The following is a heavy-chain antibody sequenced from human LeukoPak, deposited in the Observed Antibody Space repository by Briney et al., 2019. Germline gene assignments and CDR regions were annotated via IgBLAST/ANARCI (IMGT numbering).Heavy chain of an antibody. CDR1: GFTFSNYA. CDR3: AKTYCSSTSCLKGVDY. V-gene: IGHV3-23*01. J-gene: IGHJ4*02. CDR2: ISGSGGST. D-gene: IGHD2-2*01. Sequence: GGSLRLSCAASGFTFSNYAMSWVRQAPGKGLEWVSAISGSGGSTYYADSVKGRFTISRDNSKNTLYLQMNSLRAEDTAVYYCAKTYCSSTSCLKGVDYWGQGTLVTVSS.